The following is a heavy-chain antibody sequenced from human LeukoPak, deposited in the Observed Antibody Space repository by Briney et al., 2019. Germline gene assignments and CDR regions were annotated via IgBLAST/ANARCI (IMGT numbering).Heavy chain of an antibody. V-gene: IGHV3-11*05. CDR3: ARAGYYYDILTGYYPGWYFDL. CDR2: ISSSSSYT. D-gene: IGHD3-9*01. CDR1: GFTFSDYY. Sequence: PGGSLRLSCAASGFTFSDYYMSWIRQAPGKGLEWVSYISSSSSYTNYADSVKGRFTISRDNAKNSLYLQMNSLRAEDTAAYYCARAGYYYDILTGYYPGWYFDLWGRGTLVTVSS. J-gene: IGHJ2*01.